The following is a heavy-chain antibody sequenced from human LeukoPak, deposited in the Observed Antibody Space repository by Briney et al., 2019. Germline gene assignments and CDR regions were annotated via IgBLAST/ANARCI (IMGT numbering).Heavy chain of an antibody. CDR3: ARGKGTLRFLEVWFDP. Sequence: ASVKVSCKASGYTFTSYDINWVRQATGQGLEWMGWMNPNSGNTGYAQKFQGRVTITRNTSISTAYMELSSLRSEDTAVYYCARGKGTLRFLEVWFDPWGQGTLVTVSS. D-gene: IGHD3-3*01. CDR1: GYTFTSYD. J-gene: IGHJ5*02. V-gene: IGHV1-8*03. CDR2: MNPNSGNT.